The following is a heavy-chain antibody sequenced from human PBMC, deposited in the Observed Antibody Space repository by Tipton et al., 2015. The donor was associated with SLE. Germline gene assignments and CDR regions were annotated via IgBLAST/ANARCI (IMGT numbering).Heavy chain of an antibody. CDR2: IYYSGST. CDR1: GGSISSYS. Sequence: TLSLTCTVSGGSISSYSWSWIRQPPGKGLEWIGYIYYSGSTNYNPPLKSRVTISVDTSKNQFSLKLSSVTAADTAVYYCAGAWQGYCSGGTCYVLDYWGQGTLVTVSS. V-gene: IGHV4-59*01. CDR3: AGAWQGYCSGGTCYVLDY. D-gene: IGHD2-15*01. J-gene: IGHJ4*02.